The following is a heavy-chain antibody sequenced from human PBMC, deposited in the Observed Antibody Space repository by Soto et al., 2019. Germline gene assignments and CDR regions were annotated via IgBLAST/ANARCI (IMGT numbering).Heavy chain of an antibody. Sequence: EVQLVESGGGLVQPGGSLRLSCAASGFTFSSYAVHWVRQPTGKGLEWVSVIGSAGDTYYPGSVKGPFTISRENAKNSLYLQMNSLRAEDTAVYYCARGYLGSFDYWGQGTLVTVSS. D-gene: IGHD7-27*01. CDR3: ARGYLGSFDY. CDR1: GFTFSSYA. V-gene: IGHV3-13*01. CDR2: IGSAGDT. J-gene: IGHJ4*02.